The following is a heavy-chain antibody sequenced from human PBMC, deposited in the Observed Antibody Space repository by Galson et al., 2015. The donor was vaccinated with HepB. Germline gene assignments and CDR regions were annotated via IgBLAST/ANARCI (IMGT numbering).Heavy chain of an antibody. CDR2: INPSGGST. J-gene: IGHJ6*02. Sequence: SVKVSCKASGYTFTSYYMHWVRQAPGQGLEWMGIINPSGGSTSYAQKFQGRVTMTRDTSTSTVYMELSSLRSEDTAVYYCARPNTSRRASPEKYYGMDVWGQGTTVTVSS. D-gene: IGHD1-26*01. CDR3: ARPNTSRRASPEKYYGMDV. V-gene: IGHV1-46*01. CDR1: GYTFTSYY.